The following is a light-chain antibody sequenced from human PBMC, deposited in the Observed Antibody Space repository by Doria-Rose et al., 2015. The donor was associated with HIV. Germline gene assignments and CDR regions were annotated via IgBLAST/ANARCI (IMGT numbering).Light chain of an antibody. J-gene: IGKJ1*01. V-gene: IGKV3-20*01. CDR1: QSFSSTY. CDR2: DGS. CDR3: HQYGTSWT. Sequence: EIVMTQSPGTLSLSPGERATLSCRASQSFSSTYLAWYQQKPGQAPSLLIYDGSTRATGIPDRFSASGSGTDFTRTINRLEPEDFALYYCHQYGTSWTFGQGTKVKI.